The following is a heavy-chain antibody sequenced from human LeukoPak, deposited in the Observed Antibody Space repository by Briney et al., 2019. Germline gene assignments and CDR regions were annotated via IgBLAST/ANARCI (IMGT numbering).Heavy chain of an antibody. CDR3: ARAFPRYYYDSSGYGHAFDI. J-gene: IGHJ3*02. CDR2: INHSGST. V-gene: IGHV4-34*01. Sequence: SETLSLTCAVYGGSFSGYYWSWIRQPPGKGLEWIGEINHSGSTNYNPSLKSRVTISVDTSKNQFSLKLSSVTAADTAVYYCARAFPRYYYDSSGYGHAFDIWGQGTMVTVSS. D-gene: IGHD3-22*01. CDR1: GGSFSGYY.